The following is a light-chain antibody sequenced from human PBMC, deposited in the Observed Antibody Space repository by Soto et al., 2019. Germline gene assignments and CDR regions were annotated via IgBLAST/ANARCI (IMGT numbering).Light chain of an antibody. J-gene: IGKJ1*01. CDR3: QQYNSYPWT. V-gene: IGKV1-5*01. CDR1: QSISSW. Sequence: DIQMTQSPSNLSASVGDRVTITCRASQSISSWLAWYQQKPGKAPKLLIYDASSLESGVPSRFSGSGSGTEFTLTISSLQPDDFATYYCQQYNSYPWTFVQGTKVEIK. CDR2: DAS.